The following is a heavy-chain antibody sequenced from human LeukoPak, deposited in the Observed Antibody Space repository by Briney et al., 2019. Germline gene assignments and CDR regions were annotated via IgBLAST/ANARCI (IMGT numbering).Heavy chain of an antibody. D-gene: IGHD1-1*01. CDR2: IIPIFGTA. Sequence: AXXXXFSSYAISWVRQAPGQGLEWMGGIIPIFGTANYAQKFQGRVTITTDESTSTAYMELSSLRSEDTAVYYCARAKLEPSRYYFDYWGQGTLVTVSS. CDR1: XXXFSSYA. CDR3: ARAKLEPSRYYFDY. J-gene: IGHJ4*02. V-gene: IGHV1-69*05.